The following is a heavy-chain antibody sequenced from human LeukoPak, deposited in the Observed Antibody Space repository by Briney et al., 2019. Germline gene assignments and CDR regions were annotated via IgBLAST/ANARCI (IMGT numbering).Heavy chain of an antibody. J-gene: IGHJ4*02. D-gene: IGHD2-21*02. CDR2: IYYSGST. CDR1: GGSISSYY. CDR3: AREEVCGGDCYPNPFDY. Sequence: PSETLSLTCTVSGGSISSYYWSWIRQPPGKGLEWIGYIYYSGSTNYNPSLKSRVTISVDTSKNQFSLKLSSVTAADTAVYYCAREEVCGGDCYPNPFDYWGQGTLVTVSS. V-gene: IGHV4-59*01.